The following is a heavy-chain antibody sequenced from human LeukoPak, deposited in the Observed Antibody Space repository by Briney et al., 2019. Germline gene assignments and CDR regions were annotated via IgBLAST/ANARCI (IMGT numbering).Heavy chain of an antibody. CDR2: INPGSGKT. V-gene: IGHV1-8*01. D-gene: IGHD1-26*01. J-gene: IGHJ3*01. CDR1: GYSFTTDD. CDR3: PRVLGRGRAVDGARETPVIVFSAST. Sequence: ASVKVSCKASGYSFTTDDINWVRQASGRGLEWMGFINPGSGKTRYPQKFQGRVTMTRDTSINTVYMELSSLRSADTATYYCPRVLGRGRAVDGARETPVIVFSASTRGQ.